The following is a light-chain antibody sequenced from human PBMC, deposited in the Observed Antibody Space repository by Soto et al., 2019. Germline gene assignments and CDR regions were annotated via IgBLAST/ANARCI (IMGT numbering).Light chain of an antibody. V-gene: IGKV3-20*01. Sequence: ELVLTQSPGTLSLSPGERATLSCRASQSVSNNYLAWFQQTPGQAPSRLIYDTSRRATSIPDRVSGSGSGTDFTRTISRLDTEDSEMYYCQQYGNSPRTFGQGTKVEIK. CDR2: DTS. J-gene: IGKJ1*01. CDR3: QQYGNSPRT. CDR1: QSVSNNY.